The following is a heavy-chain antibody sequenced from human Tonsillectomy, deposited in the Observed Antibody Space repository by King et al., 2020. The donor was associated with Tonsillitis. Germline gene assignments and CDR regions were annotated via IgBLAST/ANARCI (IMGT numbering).Heavy chain of an antibody. D-gene: IGHD2-2*01. J-gene: IGHJ5*02. CDR1: GGSINTYY. CDR3: AREYCTSISCYLDP. V-gene: IGHV4-59*01. Sequence: VPLQESGPGLVKPSETLSLTCTVSGGSINTYYWSWIRQPPGKGLEWIGYTHFSGTTNCNPSLKSRVITSVDTSKNQFSLKLNSVTAADTAVYYCAREYCTSISCYLDPWGQGTLVTVSS. CDR2: THFSGTT.